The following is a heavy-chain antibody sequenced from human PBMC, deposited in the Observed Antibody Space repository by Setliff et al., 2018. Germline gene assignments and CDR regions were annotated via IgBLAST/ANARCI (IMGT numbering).Heavy chain of an antibody. CDR1: GYSFTSHY. CDR3: ARGGMAAAGRKGVFEY. Sequence: ASVKVSCKTSGYSFTSHYMYWVRQAPGQGLEWMGIIHTGGGSASYAQKFQGRVTMTSDTSTSTVYMEVNSVTSDDTAIYYCARGGMAAAGRKGVFEYWGQGTLVTVSS. J-gene: IGHJ4*02. CDR2: IHTGGGSA. V-gene: IGHV1-46*01. D-gene: IGHD6-13*01.